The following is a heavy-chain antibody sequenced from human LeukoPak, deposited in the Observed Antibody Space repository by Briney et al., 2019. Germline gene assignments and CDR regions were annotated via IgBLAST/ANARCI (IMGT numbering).Heavy chain of an antibody. J-gene: IGHJ4*02. CDR2: IIPIFGTA. Sequence: ASVKVSCKASGGTFSSYAISWVRQAPGQGLEWMGGIIPIFGTANYAQKFQGRVTITTDESTSTAYMELSSLRSEDTAVYYCLCFGLGAHGAGTYWGQGTLVTVSS. V-gene: IGHV1-69*05. CDR1: GGTFSSYA. D-gene: IGHD6-13*01. CDR3: LCFGLGAHGAGTY.